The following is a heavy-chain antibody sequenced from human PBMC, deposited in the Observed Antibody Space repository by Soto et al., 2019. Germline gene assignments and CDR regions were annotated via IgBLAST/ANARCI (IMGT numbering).Heavy chain of an antibody. D-gene: IGHD3-10*01. CDR1: GGTFSSSA. CDR2: IIPVFGTA. V-gene: IGHV1-69*12. Sequence: QVQLVQSGAEVKMRGSSVKVSCKASGGTFSSSAISWVRQAPGQGLEWMGGIIPVFGTANYAQKFQGRVTITADESTSTAYMELSSLRSEDTAVYYCSRGNYYSSSSYYNVMDDWGQGTTVTVSS. CDR3: SRGNYYSSSSYYNVMDD. J-gene: IGHJ6*02.